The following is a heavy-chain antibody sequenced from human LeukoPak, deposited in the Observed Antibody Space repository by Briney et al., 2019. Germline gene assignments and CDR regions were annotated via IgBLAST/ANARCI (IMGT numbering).Heavy chain of an antibody. D-gene: IGHD6-13*01. CDR2: IKQDGSEK. Sequence: PGGSLRLSCAASRFTFSNYWMSWVRQAPGKGLEWVANIKQDGSEKYYVDSVKGRFTISRDNAKNSLYLQMNSLRAEDTAVYYCARGVDSWDYFDYWGQGTLVTVSS. CDR1: RFTFSNYW. J-gene: IGHJ4*02. V-gene: IGHV3-7*01. CDR3: ARGVDSWDYFDY.